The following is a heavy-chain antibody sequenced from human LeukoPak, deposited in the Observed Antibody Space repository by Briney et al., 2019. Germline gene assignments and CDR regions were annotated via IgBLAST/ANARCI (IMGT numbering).Heavy chain of an antibody. CDR3: AREASYYDSSGYYHGYFDY. V-gene: IGHV4-59*01. Sequence: SETLSLTCTVSGGSISSYYWSWIRQPPGKGLEWIGYIYYSGSTNYNPSLKSRVTISVDTSKNQFSLKLSSMTAADTAVYYCAREASYYDSSGYYHGYFDYWGQGTLVTVSS. J-gene: IGHJ4*02. CDR2: IYYSGST. D-gene: IGHD3-22*01. CDR1: GGSISSYY.